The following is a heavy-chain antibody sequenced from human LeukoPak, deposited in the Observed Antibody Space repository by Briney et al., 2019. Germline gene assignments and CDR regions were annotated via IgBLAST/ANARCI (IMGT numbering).Heavy chain of an antibody. D-gene: IGHD6-19*01. V-gene: IGHV3-7*04. CDR2: IKQDGSEK. Sequence: GGSLRLSCAASGFTFSSYWMSWVRQAPGKGLEWVANIKQDGSEKYYVDSVKGRFTISRDNAKNTMYLQMNSLRVEDTAVYYCARDSSGWYYNWFDPWGQGTLVTVSS. CDR1: GFTFSSYW. CDR3: ARDSSGWYYNWFDP. J-gene: IGHJ5*02.